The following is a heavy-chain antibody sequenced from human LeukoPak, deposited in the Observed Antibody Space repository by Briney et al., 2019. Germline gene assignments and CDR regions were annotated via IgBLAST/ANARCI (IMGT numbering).Heavy chain of an antibody. D-gene: IGHD2-2*01. CDR1: GFTFRIYV. V-gene: IGHV3-23*01. CDR2: ISGSGGST. CDR3: AKGGVPAAIHYFEY. Sequence: GGSLRLFCAASGFTFRIYVVSWVRQAPGKGLEWVSGISGSGGSTYYADSVKGRFTISRDNSKNTLYLQMNSLRAEDTAVYYCAKGGVPAAIHYFEYWGQGTLVTVSS. J-gene: IGHJ4*02.